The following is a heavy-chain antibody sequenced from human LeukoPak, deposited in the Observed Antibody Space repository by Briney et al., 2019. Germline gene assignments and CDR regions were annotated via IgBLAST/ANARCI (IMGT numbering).Heavy chain of an antibody. Sequence: GGSLRLSCAASGFTFSSYAMSWVRQAPGKGLEWVSVISGSGGSTYYADSVKGRFTVSRDNSMNTLYLQMNSLRAEDTAVYYCAKSAPISYYYYYIDVWGKGTTVTVSS. CDR2: ISGSGGST. CDR1: GFTFSSYA. J-gene: IGHJ6*03. CDR3: AKSAPISYYYYYIDV. V-gene: IGHV3-23*01. D-gene: IGHD3-3*02.